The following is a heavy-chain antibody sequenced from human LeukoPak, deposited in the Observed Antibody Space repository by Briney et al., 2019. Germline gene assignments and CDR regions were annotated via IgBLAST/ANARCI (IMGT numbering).Heavy chain of an antibody. CDR3: ARDPYCTSTRCLWGSWFDP. CDR2: INSDGSRT. J-gene: IGHJ5*02. V-gene: IGHV3-74*01. D-gene: IGHD2-2*01. CDR1: GFTFSSYW. Sequence: GGSLRLSCAASGFTFSSYWMHWVLQAPGKGLVWVSGINSDGSRTNYADSVKGRFTISRDNAKNTLYLQISSLRAEDTAVYYCARDPYCTSTRCLWGSWFDPWGLGTLVTVSS.